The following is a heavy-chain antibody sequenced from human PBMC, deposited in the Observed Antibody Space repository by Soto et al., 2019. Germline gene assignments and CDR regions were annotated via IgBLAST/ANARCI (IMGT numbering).Heavy chain of an antibody. V-gene: IGHV3-23*01. CDR2: ISGSGGST. CDR3: AKVMVKNWFDS. Sequence: GGSLRLSCAASGFTFSSYAMSWVRQAPGKGLEWVSAISGSGGSTYYADSVEGRFTISRDNSKNTLYLQMNSLRADDTAVYYCAKVMVKNWFDSWGQGALVTVSS. J-gene: IGHJ5*01. CDR1: GFTFSSYA. D-gene: IGHD5-18*01.